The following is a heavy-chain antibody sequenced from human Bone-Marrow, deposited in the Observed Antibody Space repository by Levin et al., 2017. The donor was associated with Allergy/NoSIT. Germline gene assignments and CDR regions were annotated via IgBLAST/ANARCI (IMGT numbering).Heavy chain of an antibody. CDR3: ARLVGGAVYYFDQ. CDR2: IYTSDNT. J-gene: IGHJ4*02. Sequence: SSETLSLTCTVSGGSISGNYWAWMRQPAGKGLEWIGRIYTSDNTVYNPSLKSRVTMSVDTSKNQVSLKLTSVTAAATAVYYCARLVGGAVYYFDQWGQGTLVTVSS. CDR1: GGSISGNY. D-gene: IGHD2-21*01. V-gene: IGHV4-4*07.